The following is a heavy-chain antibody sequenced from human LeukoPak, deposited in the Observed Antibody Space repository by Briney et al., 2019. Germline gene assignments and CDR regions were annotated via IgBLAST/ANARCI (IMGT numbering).Heavy chain of an antibody. Sequence: GGSLRLSCTASGFSITDYGMHWVRQAPGKGLEWVGVTAAGGITKSYGGSVKGRFAVSRDESRNTVYLQMSSLRVEDTALYFWGRRKTNERYSPFQSWGQGTLVTVSS. V-gene: IGHV3-30*03. CDR2: TAAGGITK. CDR1: GFSITDYG. J-gene: IGHJ5*02. D-gene: IGHD2-8*01. CDR3: GRRKTNERYSPFQS.